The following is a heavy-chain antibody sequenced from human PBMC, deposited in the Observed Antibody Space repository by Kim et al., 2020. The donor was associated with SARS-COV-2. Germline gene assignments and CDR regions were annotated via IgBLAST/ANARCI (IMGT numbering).Heavy chain of an antibody. CDR1: GYSISSGYY. CDR2: IYHSGST. CDR3: ARAVLLWFGEFDP. Sequence: SETLSLTCTVSGYSISSGYYWGWIRQPPGKRLEWIGSIYHSGSTYYNPSLKSRVTISVDTSKNQFSLKLSSVTAADTAVYYCARAVLLWFGEFDPWGQGT. J-gene: IGHJ5*02. V-gene: IGHV4-38-2*02. D-gene: IGHD3-10*01.